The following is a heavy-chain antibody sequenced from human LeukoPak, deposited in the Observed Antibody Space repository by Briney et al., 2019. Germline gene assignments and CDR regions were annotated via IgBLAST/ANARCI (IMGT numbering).Heavy chain of an antibody. J-gene: IGHJ3*02. CDR1: GYTFTAYY. CDR2: INANGGGT. CDR3: ARSVPAANAFDI. D-gene: IGHD2-2*01. Sequence: ASVKVSCKASGYTFTAYYMHWVRQAPGQGLEWMGCINANGGGTDYVQKFKGRVTMTRDTSISTAYMELSGLTSDDTAVYYCARSVPAANAFDIWGQGTMVTVSS. V-gene: IGHV1-2*02.